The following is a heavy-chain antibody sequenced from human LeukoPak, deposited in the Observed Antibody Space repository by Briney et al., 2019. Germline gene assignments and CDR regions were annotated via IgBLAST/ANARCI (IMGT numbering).Heavy chain of an antibody. J-gene: IGHJ5*02. Sequence: GGSLRLSCAASGFTFSSYAMSWVRQAPGKGLEWVSAISGSGGSTYYADSVKGRFTISRDNSKNALYLQMNSLRAEDTAVYYCAKDGVEVLLWFGEYSYNWFDPWGQGTLVTVSS. CDR1: GFTFSSYA. V-gene: IGHV3-23*01. CDR2: ISGSGGST. CDR3: AKDGVEVLLWFGEYSYNWFDP. D-gene: IGHD3-10*01.